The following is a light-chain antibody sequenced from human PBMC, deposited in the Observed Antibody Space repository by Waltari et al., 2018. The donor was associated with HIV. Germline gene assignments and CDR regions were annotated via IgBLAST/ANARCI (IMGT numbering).Light chain of an antibody. J-gene: IGLJ1*01. Sequence: SYLVTQPPSVSVAPGQTARLTCGGDNIGGKHVHWYQQRPGQAPVLVIYSDTDRPSGLPARFSGSNSGNTATLTITRVGAGDEADYYCQVWNSYHFVFGGGTKVIVL. V-gene: IGLV3-21*02. CDR3: QVWNSYHFV. CDR1: NIGGKH. CDR2: SDT.